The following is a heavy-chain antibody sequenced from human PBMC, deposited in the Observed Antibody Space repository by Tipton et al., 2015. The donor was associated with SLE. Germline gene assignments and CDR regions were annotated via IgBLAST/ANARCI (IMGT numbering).Heavy chain of an antibody. Sequence: SLRLSCAASGFTFSSYAMHWVRQAPGKGLEWVAVISYDGSNKYYADSVKGRFTISRDNSKNTLYLQMNSLRAEDTAVYYCARAFIAAAGPDAFDIWGQGTMVTVSS. CDR3: ARAFIAAAGPDAFDI. J-gene: IGHJ3*02. D-gene: IGHD6-13*01. V-gene: IGHV3-30-3*01. CDR2: ISYDGSNK. CDR1: GFTFSSYA.